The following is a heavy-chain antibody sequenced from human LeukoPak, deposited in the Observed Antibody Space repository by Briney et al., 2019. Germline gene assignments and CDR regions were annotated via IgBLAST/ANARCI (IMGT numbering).Heavy chain of an antibody. J-gene: IGHJ4*02. D-gene: IGHD5-18*01. CDR2: IRPDESDK. Sequence: GGSLRLSRAVSGFIFSTYGMHWVRQAPGKGLEWVAYIRPDESDKYYAGSVKGRFTISRDNSKNALSLQMNSLRVEDTAVYYCAKDVSTWGYSYGYVYWGQGTLVTVSS. V-gene: IGHV3-30*02. CDR3: AKDVSTWGYSYGYVY. CDR1: GFIFSTYG.